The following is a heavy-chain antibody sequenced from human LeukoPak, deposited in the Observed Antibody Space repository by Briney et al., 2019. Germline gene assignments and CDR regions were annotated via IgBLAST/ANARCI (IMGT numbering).Heavy chain of an antibody. CDR1: GYTLTSYY. CDR2: INPSGGST. V-gene: IGHV1-46*01. Sequence: ASVEVSCEVSGYTLTSYYMHRVRGAPGQGREGMGIINPSGGSTSRAQKFQGRVTLSRDTSTTTDYMELSSLRSEDTAVYYCARRTMVSSYYYGMDVWGQGTTVTVSS. D-gene: IGHD3-10*01. CDR3: ARRTMVSSYYYGMDV. J-gene: IGHJ6*02.